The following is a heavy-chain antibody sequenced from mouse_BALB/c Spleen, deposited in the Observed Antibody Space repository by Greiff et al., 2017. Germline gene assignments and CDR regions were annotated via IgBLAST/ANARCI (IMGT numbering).Heavy chain of an antibody. CDR1: GDSITSGY. Sequence: EVMLVESGPSLVKPSQTLSLTCSVTGDSITSGYWNWIRKFPGNKLEYMGYISYSGSTYYNPSLKSRISITRDTSKNQYYLQLNSVTTEDTATYYCARHYYGSSYDAMDYWGQGTSVTVSS. D-gene: IGHD1-1*01. CDR2: ISYSGST. V-gene: IGHV3-8*02. J-gene: IGHJ4*01. CDR3: ARHYYGSSYDAMDY.